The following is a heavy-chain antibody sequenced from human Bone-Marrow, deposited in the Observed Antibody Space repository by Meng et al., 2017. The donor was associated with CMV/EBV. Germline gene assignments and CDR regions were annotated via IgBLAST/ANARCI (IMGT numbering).Heavy chain of an antibody. V-gene: IGHV4-34*01. D-gene: IGHD2-2*01. CDR2: TYHSGET. J-gene: IGHJ3*01. Sequence: GSLRLSCAVYGGSFSGYYWSWIRQSPGKGLEWIASTYHSGETFHNPSLKRRVTISVDTSKNHFSLRLTSVTAADTAVYFCARVGFNARAVDFWGQGTLVTV. CDR3: ARVGFNARAVDF. CDR1: GGSFSGYY.